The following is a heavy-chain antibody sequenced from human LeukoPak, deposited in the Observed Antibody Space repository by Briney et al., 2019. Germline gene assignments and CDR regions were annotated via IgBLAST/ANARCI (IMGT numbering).Heavy chain of an antibody. CDR2: IIPIFGTA. CDR1: GGTFTSYA. D-gene: IGHD3-16*01. CDR3: ARGLGDYVWGVYYGMDV. V-gene: IGHV1-69*01. Sequence: SVKVSCKASGGTFTSYAISWVRQAPGQGLEWMGGIIPIFGTANYAQKFQGRVTITADESTSTAYMELSSLRSEDTAVYYCARGLGDYVWGVYYGMDVWGQGTTVTVSS. J-gene: IGHJ6*02.